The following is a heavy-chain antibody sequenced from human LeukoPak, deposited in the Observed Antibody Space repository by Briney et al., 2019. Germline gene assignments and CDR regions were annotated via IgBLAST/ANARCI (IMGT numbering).Heavy chain of an antibody. CDR1: GGSISSGGYY. D-gene: IGHD3-3*01. V-gene: IGHV4-31*03. J-gene: IGHJ5*02. CDR3: ARGPITIFGVVTPRFDP. Sequence: PSETLSLTCTVSGGSISSGGYYWSWIRQHPGKGLEWIGYIYYSGSTYYNPSLKSRVTISVDTSKNQFSLKLSSVTAADTAVYYCARGPITIFGVVTPRFDPWGQGTLDTVSS. CDR2: IYYSGST.